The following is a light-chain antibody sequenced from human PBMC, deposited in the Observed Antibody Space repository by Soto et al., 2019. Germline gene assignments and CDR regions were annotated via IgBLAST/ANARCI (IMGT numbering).Light chain of an antibody. CDR1: QSVSSN. J-gene: IGKJ5*01. CDR3: QQYNNWPPIT. V-gene: IGKV3-15*01. Sequence: EIVMTHSPASLSVCPVERATLGCGASQSVSSNLAWYQQKPGQAPRLLIYGASTRATGIPARFSGSGSGTEFTLTISSLQSEDFAVYYCQQYNNWPPITFGQGTRLEIK. CDR2: GAS.